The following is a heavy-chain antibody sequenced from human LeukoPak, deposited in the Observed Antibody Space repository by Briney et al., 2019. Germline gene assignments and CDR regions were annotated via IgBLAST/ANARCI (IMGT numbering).Heavy chain of an antibody. J-gene: IGHJ4*02. CDR3: ARDGLLNYDSSGYYRLDY. V-gene: IGHV3-23*01. CDR2: ISGNTGAT. CDR1: GFTFKNFV. D-gene: IGHD3-22*01. Sequence: GGSLRLSCAASGFTFKNFVMTWVRQAPGQGLDWVSAISGNTGATYYADSVKGRFTISRDNSKNTLYLQMNSLRAEDTAVYYCARDGLLNYDSSGYYRLDYWGQGTLVTVSS.